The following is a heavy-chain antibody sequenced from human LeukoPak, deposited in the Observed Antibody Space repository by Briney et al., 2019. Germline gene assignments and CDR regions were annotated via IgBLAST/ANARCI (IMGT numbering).Heavy chain of an antibody. CDR1: GFTFSSYG. V-gene: IGHV3-33*01. J-gene: IGHJ4*02. CDR2: IWYDGSDK. Sequence: PGGSLRLSCAASGFTFSSYGMHWVRQAPGKGLEWVAVIWYDGSDKYYADSVKGRFTISRDNFKNTLYLQMNSLRAEDTAVYYCARRYGSGSYAPSDYWGQGTLVTVSS. CDR3: ARRYGSGSYAPSDY. D-gene: IGHD3-10*01.